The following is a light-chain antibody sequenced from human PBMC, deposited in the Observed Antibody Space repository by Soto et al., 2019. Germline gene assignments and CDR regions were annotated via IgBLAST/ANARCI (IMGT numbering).Light chain of an antibody. CDR1: SSNIGAGYD. CDR2: GNS. CDR3: QSYDSSLSGSV. V-gene: IGLV1-40*01. J-gene: IGLJ2*01. Sequence: QSVLTQPPSVSGAPGQRVTISCTGSSSNIGAGYDVHWYQQLPGTAPKLLIYGNSNRPSGVPDRFSGSKYGTSASLAITGLHAEDEADYYCQSYDSSLSGSVFGGGTKLTVL.